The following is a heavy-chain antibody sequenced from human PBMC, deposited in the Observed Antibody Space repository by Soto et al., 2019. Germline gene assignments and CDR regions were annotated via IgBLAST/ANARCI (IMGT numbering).Heavy chain of an antibody. J-gene: IGHJ6*02. D-gene: IGHD1-26*01. CDR2: IKQDGSEK. CDR1: GFTFSSYW. Sequence: GGSLRLSCAASGFTFSSYWMSWVRQAPGKGLEWVANIKQDGSEKYYVDSVKGRFIISRDNARNSLYLQMNSLRAEDTAVYYCARDRGWSYDVSYYYGMDVWGQGTTVTVSS. V-gene: IGHV3-7*01. CDR3: ARDRGWSYDVSYYYGMDV.